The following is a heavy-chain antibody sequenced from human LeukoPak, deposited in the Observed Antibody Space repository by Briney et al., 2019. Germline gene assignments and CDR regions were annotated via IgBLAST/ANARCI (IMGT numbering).Heavy chain of an antibody. Sequence: PGGSLRLSCAASGFTFSSFALIWVRQAPGKGLEWVSVIGSDSGAIQYADSVKGRFTISRDNAKNSVYLQMNSLRSEDTAFYHCARDRCSSTSCYNTPNWFDPWGQGTLVTVSS. J-gene: IGHJ5*02. CDR3: ARDRCSSTSCYNTPNWFDP. V-gene: IGHV3-23*01. CDR2: IGSDSGAI. CDR1: GFTFSSFA. D-gene: IGHD2-2*02.